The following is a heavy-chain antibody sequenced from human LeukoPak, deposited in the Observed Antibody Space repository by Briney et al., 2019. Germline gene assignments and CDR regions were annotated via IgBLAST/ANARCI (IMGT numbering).Heavy chain of an antibody. CDR3: TRRNTADASIDL. CDR2: ILYSGST. V-gene: IGHV4-59*11. CDR1: GGSISGHW. D-gene: IGHD4-17*01. J-gene: IGHJ5*02. Sequence: SETLSLTCTVSGGSISGHWWTWVRQPPGEGLEWIGDILYSGSTNYNPSLKSRLSILVDTSTNQFSLKLNSVTAADTAMYYCTRRNTADASIDLWGQGILVIASS.